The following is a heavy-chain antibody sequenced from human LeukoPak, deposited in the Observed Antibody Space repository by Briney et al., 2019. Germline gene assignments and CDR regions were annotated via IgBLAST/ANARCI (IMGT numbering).Heavy chain of an antibody. CDR2: INSDGSST. CDR3: AKDHYWSIDY. J-gene: IGHJ4*02. V-gene: IGHV3-74*01. Sequence: GGSLRLSCAASGFTFSSYWMHWVHQAPGKGLLWVSRINSDGSSTSYADSVKGRFTISRDIAKNTLYLQMNSLRAEDTGVYYCAKDHYWSIDYWGRGTLVTVSS. D-gene: IGHD3-3*01. CDR1: GFTFSSYW.